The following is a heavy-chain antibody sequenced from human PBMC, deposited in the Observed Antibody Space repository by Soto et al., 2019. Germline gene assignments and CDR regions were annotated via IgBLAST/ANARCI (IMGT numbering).Heavy chain of an antibody. CDR2: IYWNDGK. CDR3: AHMYYYGSGSYYTNSYYGMDV. CDR1: GFSLSTRGVG. Sequence: QITLKESGPPLVKPTQPLTLTCTFSGFSLSTRGVGVGWIRQPPGKALEWLALIYWNDGKRYRPTLQSRLTITTDTSKSQVVLTISNMEPVDTATYSCAHMYYYGSGSYYTNSYYGMDVWGQGKTVTVSS. J-gene: IGHJ6*02. V-gene: IGHV2-5*01. D-gene: IGHD3-10*01.